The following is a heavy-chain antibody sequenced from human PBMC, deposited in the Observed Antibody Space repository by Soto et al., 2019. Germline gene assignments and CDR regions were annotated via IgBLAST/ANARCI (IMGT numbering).Heavy chain of an antibody. CDR1: GFTFSSYG. J-gene: IGHJ4*02. V-gene: IGHV3-33*01. D-gene: IGHD3-10*01. CDR3: ARVTGSGTAEVGFDY. CDR2: IWDDGSNK. Sequence: QVQLVESGGDVVQPGMSLRLSCAASGFTFSSYGMHWVRQAPGKGLEWVAVIWDDGSNKYYTDSVKGRFTISRDNSQNTLYLPMYSLRGEDTAVYYCARVTGSGTAEVGFDYWGQGTLVTVPS.